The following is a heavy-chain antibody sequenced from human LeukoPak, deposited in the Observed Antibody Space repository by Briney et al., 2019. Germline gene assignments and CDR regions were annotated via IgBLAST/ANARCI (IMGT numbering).Heavy chain of an antibody. J-gene: IGHJ2*01. CDR1: GYSFTNYW. Sequence: PGESLKISCKGSGYSFTNYWIAWVRHMPGKGLEWLGIIYPGDSKTRYSPSFQGQVTISADKSISTAYLQWSSLKASDTAMYYCARHHGSRSYWYFDLWGRGTLVTVSS. V-gene: IGHV5-51*01. CDR2: IYPGDSKT. CDR3: ARHHGSRSYWYFDL. D-gene: IGHD3-10*01.